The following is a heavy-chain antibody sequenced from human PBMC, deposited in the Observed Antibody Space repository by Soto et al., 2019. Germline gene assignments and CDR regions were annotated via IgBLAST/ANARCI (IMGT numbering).Heavy chain of an antibody. D-gene: IGHD2-21*01. CDR3: ARSGDCGTSSCNVGWFDP. CDR1: GDSVSNHYW. Sequence: SETLSLTCDVSGDSVSNHYWWSWVRQSPGKGPEWIGETHHSGSTHYNPSLNSRVTISVDKSKNHFSLKVTSVTAADTAIYYCARSGDCGTSSCNVGWFDPWGRGTLVT. CDR2: THHSGST. V-gene: IGHV4-4*02. J-gene: IGHJ5*02.